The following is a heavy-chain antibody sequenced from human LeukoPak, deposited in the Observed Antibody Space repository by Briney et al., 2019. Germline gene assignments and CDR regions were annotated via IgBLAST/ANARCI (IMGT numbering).Heavy chain of an antibody. D-gene: IGHD3-9*01. Sequence: GGSLRLSCAASGFTFSSYSMNWVRQAPGKGLEWVSSISSSSSYIYYADSVKGRFTISRDNAKNSLYLQMNSLRAEDTAVYYCAREHYDILTGYFDYYMDVWGKGTTVTVSS. V-gene: IGHV3-21*01. J-gene: IGHJ6*03. CDR3: AREHYDILTGYFDYYMDV. CDR1: GFTFSSYS. CDR2: ISSSSSYI.